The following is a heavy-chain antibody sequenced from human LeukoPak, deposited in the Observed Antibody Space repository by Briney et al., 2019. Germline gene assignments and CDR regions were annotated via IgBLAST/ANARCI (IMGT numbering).Heavy chain of an antibody. J-gene: IGHJ4*02. D-gene: IGHD2-15*01. CDR2: IYYSGST. Sequence: SETLSLTCTVSGGSISSGGYYWSWIRQHPGKGLEWFGYIYYSGSTYYNPSLKSRVTISVDTSKNQFSLKLSSVTAADTAVYYCARVDCSGGSCYSDYWGQGTLVTVSS. V-gene: IGHV4-31*03. CDR1: GGSISSGGYY. CDR3: ARVDCSGGSCYSDY.